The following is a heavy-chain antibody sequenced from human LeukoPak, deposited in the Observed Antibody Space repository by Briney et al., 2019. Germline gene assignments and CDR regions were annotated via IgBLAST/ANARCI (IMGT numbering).Heavy chain of an antibody. CDR1: GYTFTSYG. Sequence: ASVKVSCKASGYTFTSYGISWVRQAPGQGLEWMGWISAYNGNTNYAQKLQGRVTMTTDTSTSTAYMELRSLRSEDTAVYYCATARPYCSGGSCYSVFGDYWGQGTLVTVSS. V-gene: IGHV1-18*01. CDR2: ISAYNGNT. D-gene: IGHD2-15*01. J-gene: IGHJ4*02. CDR3: ATARPYCSGGSCYSVFGDY.